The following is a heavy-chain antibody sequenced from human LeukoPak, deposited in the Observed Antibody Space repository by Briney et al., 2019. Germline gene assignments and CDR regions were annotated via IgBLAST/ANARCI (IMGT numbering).Heavy chain of an antibody. V-gene: IGHV3-30*02. CDR2: IRSDGSSK. J-gene: IGHJ4*02. CDR1: EFTFSTFG. D-gene: IGHD6-6*01. Sequence: GGSLRPSCAPSEFTFSTFGIPWVRQPPGKGRGWVAFIRSDGSSKYYTDSVKGRFTISRDNPKNTLYLQMNSLRAEDTAVYYCAKDFFASTASRPHYWGQGTLVTVSS. CDR3: AKDFFASTASRPHY.